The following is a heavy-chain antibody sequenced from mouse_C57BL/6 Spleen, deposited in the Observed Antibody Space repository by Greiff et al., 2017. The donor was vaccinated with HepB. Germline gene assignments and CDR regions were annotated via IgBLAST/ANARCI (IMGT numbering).Heavy chain of an antibody. V-gene: IGHV7-3*01. Sequence: EVHLVESGGGLVQPGGSLSLSCAASGFTFTDYYMSWVRQPPGKALEWLGFIRNKANGYTTEYSASVKGRFTISRDNSQSILYLQMNALRAEDSATYYCARSPYDNYDYWYFDVWGTGTTVTVSS. J-gene: IGHJ1*03. CDR2: IRNKANGYTT. CDR1: GFTFTDYY. D-gene: IGHD2-1*01. CDR3: ARSPYDNYDYWYFDV.